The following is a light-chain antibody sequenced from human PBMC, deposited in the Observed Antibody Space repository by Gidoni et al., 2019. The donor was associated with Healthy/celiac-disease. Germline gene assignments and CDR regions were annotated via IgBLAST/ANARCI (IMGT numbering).Light chain of an antibody. V-gene: IGLV2-14*03. Sequence: QSALTQPDSVSGPPGQSITSPCTGTSSDVGCYNYVSWYQQHPGKAHKLKIYDVSNRPSGISNRCSGSKSGNTASLTSSGLQAEDEADYYCSSYTSSSPVVFGGGTKLTVL. CDR3: SSYTSSSPVV. CDR1: SSDVGCYNY. CDR2: DVS. J-gene: IGLJ2*01.